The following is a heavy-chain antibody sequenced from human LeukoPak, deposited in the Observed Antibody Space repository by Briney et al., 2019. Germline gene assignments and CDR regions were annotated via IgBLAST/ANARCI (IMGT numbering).Heavy chain of an antibody. J-gene: IGHJ4*02. CDR2: ISRSGDRT. D-gene: IGHD2-15*01. Sequence: GGSLRLSCAASGFTLSNSAMSWVRQAPGKVLEWVSAISRSGDRTFYADSVKGRFTISRDSSIDTLFLEMNSLRAEDTAVYFYAKELRPNDYWGQGTLVTVSS. CDR3: AKELRPNDY. CDR1: GFTLSNSA. V-gene: IGHV3-23*01.